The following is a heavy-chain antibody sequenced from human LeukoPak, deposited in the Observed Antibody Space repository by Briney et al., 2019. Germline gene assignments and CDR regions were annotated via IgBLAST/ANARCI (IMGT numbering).Heavy chain of an antibody. CDR3: ARWASSGWFRNVYDYYYMDV. D-gene: IGHD6-19*01. CDR2: IYYSGST. CDR1: GGSISSSSYY. J-gene: IGHJ6*03. Sequence: PSETLSLTCTVSGGSISSSSYYWGWLRQPPGKGLEWIGSIYYSGSTYYNPSLKSRVTISVDTSKNQFSLKLSSVTAADTAVYYCARWASSGWFRNVYDYYYMDVWGKGTTVTVSS. V-gene: IGHV4-39*07.